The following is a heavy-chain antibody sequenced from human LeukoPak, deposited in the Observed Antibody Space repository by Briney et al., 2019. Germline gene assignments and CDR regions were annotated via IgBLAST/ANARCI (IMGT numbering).Heavy chain of an antibody. J-gene: IGHJ6*03. V-gene: IGHV1-2*02. D-gene: IGHD4-17*01. Sequence: ASVKVSCKASGYTFTGYYMHWVRQAPGQGLEWMGWINPNSGGTNYAQKFQGRVTMTRDTSITTAYMELSRLRSDDTAVYYCASFGFMDTVTRYPLGYMDVWGKGTPVTVSS. CDR1: GYTFTGYY. CDR2: INPNSGGT. CDR3: ASFGFMDTVTRYPLGYMDV.